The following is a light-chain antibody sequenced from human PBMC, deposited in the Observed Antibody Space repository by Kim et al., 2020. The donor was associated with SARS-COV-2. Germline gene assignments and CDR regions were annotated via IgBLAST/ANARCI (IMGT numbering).Light chain of an antibody. J-gene: IGKJ4*01. CDR1: QSVSSY. V-gene: IGKV3-11*01. CDR2: DAS. CDR3: QQRSNWPPRLT. Sequence: YPGDRATLACRASQSVSSYLAWYQQKPGQAPRLLIYDASNRATGIPARFSGSGSGTDFTLTISSLEPEDFAVYYCQQRSNWPPRLTFGGGTKLEI.